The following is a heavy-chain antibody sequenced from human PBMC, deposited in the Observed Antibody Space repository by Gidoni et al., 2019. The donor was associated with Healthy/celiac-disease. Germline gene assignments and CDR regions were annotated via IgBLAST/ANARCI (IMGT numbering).Heavy chain of an antibody. J-gene: IGHJ5*02. CDR2: INHSGST. D-gene: IGHD3-16*01. CDR3: ARGQGFRLGELMGSVNWFDP. CDR1: GGSFSGYY. Sequence: QVQLQQWGAGLLKPSETLSLTRAVDGGSFSGYYWSWTRQPPGKGLEWIGEINHSGSTNYNPSLKSRVTISVDTSKNQFSLKLSSVTAADTAVYYCARGQGFRLGELMGSVNWFDPWGQGTLVTVSS. V-gene: IGHV4-34*01.